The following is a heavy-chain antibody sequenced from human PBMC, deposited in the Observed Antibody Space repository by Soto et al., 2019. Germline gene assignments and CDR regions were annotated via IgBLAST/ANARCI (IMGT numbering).Heavy chain of an antibody. CDR1: GITVSSNY. CDR2: LYGDGRT. CDR3: GRSLVAAYFDS. V-gene: IGHV3-66*01. J-gene: IGHJ4*02. D-gene: IGHD6-25*01. Sequence: GGSLRLSCAASGITVSSNYMSWLRQAPGKRLEWVSVLYGDGRTNYADSVKGRFSISRDNFKNTLHLQMNSLRAEDTAVYYCGRSLVAAYFDSWGQGTLVTVSS.